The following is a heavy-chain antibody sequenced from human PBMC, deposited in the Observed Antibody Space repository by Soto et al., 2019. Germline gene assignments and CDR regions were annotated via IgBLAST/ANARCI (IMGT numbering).Heavy chain of an antibody. J-gene: IGHJ3*02. CDR2: IYHGGST. Sequence: QVQLQESGSGLVKPSETLSLTCAVYGGSISSDYYSWSWIRQPPGKDLEWIGYIYHGGSTYYNPSLRSRVTLSVDTSKNHFPLRLTSVTAADTAVYSCARLNRLRNDAFDIWGQGTLVAVSS. D-gene: IGHD3-16*01. CDR1: GGSISSDYYS. CDR3: ARLNRLRNDAFDI. V-gene: IGHV4-30-2*01.